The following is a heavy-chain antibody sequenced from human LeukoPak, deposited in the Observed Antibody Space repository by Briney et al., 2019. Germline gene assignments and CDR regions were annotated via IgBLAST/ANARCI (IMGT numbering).Heavy chain of an antibody. D-gene: IGHD3/OR15-3a*01. J-gene: IGHJ6*02. Sequence: PSETLSLTCAVSGGSISSSNWWSWVRQPPGKGLEWIGEIYHSGSTNYNPSLKSRVTISVDKSKSQFSLKLSSVTAADTAVYYCARDSRWTPTPGCYYGMDVWGQGTTVTVSS. CDR2: IYHSGST. CDR1: GGSISSSNW. V-gene: IGHV4-4*02. CDR3: ARDSRWTPTPGCYYGMDV.